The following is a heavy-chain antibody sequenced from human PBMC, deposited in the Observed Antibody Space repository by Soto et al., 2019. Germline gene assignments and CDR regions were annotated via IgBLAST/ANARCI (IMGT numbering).Heavy chain of an antibody. CDR2: INPSGGST. CDR1: GYTFTSYY. D-gene: IGHD3-3*01. V-gene: IGHV1-46*01. CDR3: ARDGDDFWSGYYIIRGPGGWFDP. J-gene: IGHJ5*02. Sequence: ASVKVSCKASGYTFTSYYMHCVRQAPGQGLEWMGIINPSGGSTSYAQKFQGRVTMTRDTSTSTVYMELSSLRSEDTAVYYCARDGDDFWSGYYIIRGPGGWFDPWGQGTLVTVSS.